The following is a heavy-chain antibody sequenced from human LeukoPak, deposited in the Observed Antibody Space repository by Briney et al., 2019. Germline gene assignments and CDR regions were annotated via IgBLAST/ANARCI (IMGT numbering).Heavy chain of an antibody. CDR3: ARLLDSGGYYSPLDY. D-gene: IGHD3-22*01. CDR1: GYTFTSYD. J-gene: IGHJ4*02. Sequence: ASVKVSCKASGYTFTSYDINWVRQATGQGLEWMGWMNPNSGYTGYAQKLQGRATMTRNTSIHTTYMELSSLTSEDTAVYYCARLLDSGGYYSPLDYWGQGTLVTVSS. CDR2: MNPNSGYT. V-gene: IGHV1-8*01.